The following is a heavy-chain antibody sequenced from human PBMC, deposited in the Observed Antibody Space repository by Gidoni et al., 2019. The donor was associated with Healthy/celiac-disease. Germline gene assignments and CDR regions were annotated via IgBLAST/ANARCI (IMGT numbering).Heavy chain of an antibody. Sequence: QVQLVQSGAEVKKPGASVTVSCKASGYTFTSYDINWVRQATGQGLEWMGWMNPNSGNTGYAQKFQGRVTMTRNTSISTAYMELSSLRSEDTAVYYCARDPHWGPGVLCYGMDVWGQGTTVTVSS. D-gene: IGHD7-27*01. CDR1: GYTFTSYD. J-gene: IGHJ6*02. CDR2: MNPNSGNT. CDR3: ARDPHWGPGVLCYGMDV. V-gene: IGHV1-8*01.